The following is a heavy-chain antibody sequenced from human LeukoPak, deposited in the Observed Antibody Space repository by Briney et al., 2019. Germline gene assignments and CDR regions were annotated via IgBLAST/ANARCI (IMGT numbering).Heavy chain of an antibody. J-gene: IGHJ5*02. CDR3: ARAVVVTALRRANWFDH. V-gene: IGHV4-34*01. D-gene: IGHD2-21*02. CDR1: GGSFSGYY. CDR2: INHSGST. Sequence: PLETLSLTCAVYGGSFSGYYWSWIRQPPGKGLEWTGQINHSGSTNYNPSLKSRVTISVDRSKNQFSLKLSSVTAADTAVYYCARAVVVTALRRANWFDHWGQGTLVTVSS.